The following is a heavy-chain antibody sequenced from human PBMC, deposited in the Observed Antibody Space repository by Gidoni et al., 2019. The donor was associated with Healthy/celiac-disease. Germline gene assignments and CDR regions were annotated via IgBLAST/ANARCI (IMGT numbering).Heavy chain of an antibody. CDR2: IYYSGST. J-gene: IGHJ6*03. V-gene: IGHV4-39*01. CDR1: GGSIIRSSYY. Sequence: QMQLHEAGPRLVSPSATLSLTCTVSGGSIIRSSYYWGWIRQPPGKGLEWIGSIYYSGSTYYNPSLKSRVTIFVDTSNNQFSLQLSSVTAADTAVYSCARPSGGGSYYYYLDVWGKGTTVTVSS. D-gene: IGHD3-16*01. CDR3: ARPSGGGSYYYYLDV.